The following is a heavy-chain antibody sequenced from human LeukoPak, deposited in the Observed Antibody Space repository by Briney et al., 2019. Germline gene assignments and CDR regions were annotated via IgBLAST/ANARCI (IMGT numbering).Heavy chain of an antibody. CDR1: GFTFSSYG. CDR3: AKDDKASLWPSFYYYYYGMDV. J-gene: IGHJ6*02. Sequence: GRSLRLSCAASGFTFSSYGMHRVRQAPGKGLEWVAVISYDGSNKYYADSVKGRFTISRDNSKNTLYLQMNSLRAEDTAVYYCAKDDKASLWPSFYYYYYGMDVWGQGTTVTVSS. D-gene: IGHD3-10*01. V-gene: IGHV3-30*18. CDR2: ISYDGSNK.